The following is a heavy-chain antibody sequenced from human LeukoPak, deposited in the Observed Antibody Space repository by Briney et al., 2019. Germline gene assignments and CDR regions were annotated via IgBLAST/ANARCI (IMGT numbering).Heavy chain of an antibody. CDR1: GFTFSSYA. CDR3: AKSREKAAAAPGGY. D-gene: IGHD6-13*01. V-gene: IGHV3-23*01. J-gene: IGHJ4*02. CDR2: ISGSGGST. Sequence: GGSLRLSCAASGFTFSSYAMSWVRQAPGKGLEWVSAISGSGGSTYHADSVKGRFTISRDNSKNTLYLQMNSLRAEDTAVYYCAKSREKAAAAPGGYWGQGTLVTVSS.